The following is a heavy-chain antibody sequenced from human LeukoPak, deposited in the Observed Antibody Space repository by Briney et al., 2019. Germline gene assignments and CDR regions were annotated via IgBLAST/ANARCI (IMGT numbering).Heavy chain of an antibody. Sequence: GGSLRLSCAASGFTLSSYSMYWVRQAPGKGLEWVSSISSSGSYIYYADSVKGRFTISRDNARNSLYLQMNSLRAEDTAVYYCARVIPGMDYWGQGTLVTVSS. CDR2: ISSSGSYI. V-gene: IGHV3-21*01. D-gene: IGHD1-20*01. J-gene: IGHJ4*02. CDR3: ARVIPGMDY. CDR1: GFTLSSYS.